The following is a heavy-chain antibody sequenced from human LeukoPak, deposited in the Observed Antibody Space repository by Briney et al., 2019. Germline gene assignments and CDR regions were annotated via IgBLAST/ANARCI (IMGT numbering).Heavy chain of an antibody. V-gene: IGHV4-59*08. CDR1: GGSISTYY. D-gene: IGHD3-16*01. Sequence: SETLSLTCSVSGGSISTYYWNWIRQPPGKGLEWIGFVYHSGRTKYNPSLKSRVTISVDTSKNQFSLKLSSVTAAGTAVYYCARRGGDTDDFDIWGQGTKVTVSS. CDR2: VYHSGRT. CDR3: ARRGGDTDDFDI. J-gene: IGHJ3*02.